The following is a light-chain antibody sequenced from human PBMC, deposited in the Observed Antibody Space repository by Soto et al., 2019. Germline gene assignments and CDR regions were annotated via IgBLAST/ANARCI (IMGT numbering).Light chain of an antibody. CDR2: GAS. Sequence: EIVLTQSPGTLSLSPGERATLSCRASQSVSSTFLAWYRQKPGQAPRLLIYGASSRATGIPDRFSGGGSGADFTLTISRLEPEDFAVYYCQQYGSSPPYTFGQGTKVDIK. CDR3: QQYGSSPPYT. CDR1: QSVSSTF. V-gene: IGKV3-20*01. J-gene: IGKJ2*01.